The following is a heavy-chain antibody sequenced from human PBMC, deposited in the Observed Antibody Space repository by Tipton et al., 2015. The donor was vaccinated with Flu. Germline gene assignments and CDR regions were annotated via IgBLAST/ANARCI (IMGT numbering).Heavy chain of an antibody. V-gene: IGHV1-2*02. CDR1: GYTFTGYY. D-gene: IGHD3-22*01. J-gene: IGHJ4*02. Sequence: QSGAEVKKPGASVKVSCKASGYTFTGYYIHWVRQAPGQGLEWMGWSNSQSGGTKYAQKFQGRVTMTRDTSISTAYMELSRLRSDDTAVYYCARVCGYDSSGVAYSDYWGQGTLVTVSS. CDR3: ARVCGYDSSGVAYSDY. CDR2: SNSQSGGT.